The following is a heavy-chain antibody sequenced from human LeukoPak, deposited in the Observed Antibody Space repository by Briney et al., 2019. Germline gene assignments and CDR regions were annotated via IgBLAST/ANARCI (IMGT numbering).Heavy chain of an antibody. D-gene: IGHD4-11*01. CDR3: ARVAVRTTVTFAALRY. J-gene: IGHJ4*02. Sequence: GGSLRLSCAAPGFTFSSYAVSWVRQAPGKGLEWVSSISGSGGSTYYADSVKGRFTISRDNSKNTLYLQMNSLRAEDTAVYYCARVAVRTTVTFAALRYWGQGTLVTVSS. CDR1: GFTFSSYA. V-gene: IGHV3-23*01. CDR2: ISGSGGST.